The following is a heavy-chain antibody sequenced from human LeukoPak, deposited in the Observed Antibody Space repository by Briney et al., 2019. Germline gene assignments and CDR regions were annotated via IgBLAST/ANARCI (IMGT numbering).Heavy chain of an antibody. CDR3: AREVLAKNYGMDV. CDR2: INPNSGGT. J-gene: IGHJ6*02. D-gene: IGHD2-8*02. V-gene: IGHV1-2*02. CDR1: GHTFTGYY. Sequence: ASVKVSCKASGHTFTGYYMHWVRQAPGQGLEWMGWINPNSGGTNYAQKFQGRVTMTRDTSISRAYMEWSRLRSDDTPVYYCAREVLAKNYGMDVWGQGTTVTVSS.